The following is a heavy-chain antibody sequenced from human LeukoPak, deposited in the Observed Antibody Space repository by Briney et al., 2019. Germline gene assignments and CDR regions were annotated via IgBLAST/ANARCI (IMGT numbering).Heavy chain of an antibody. CDR1: GYTFTSYY. J-gene: IGHJ4*02. D-gene: IGHD6-13*01. Sequence: ASVKVSCKASGYTFTSYYMHWVRQAPGQELEWMGIINPSGGSTSYAQKFQGRVTMTRDTSTSTVYMELSSLRSEDTAVYYCARDKKRIAAAGTEGSALAHWGQGTLVTVSS. CDR2: INPSGGST. V-gene: IGHV1-46*01. CDR3: ARDKKRIAAAGTEGSALAH.